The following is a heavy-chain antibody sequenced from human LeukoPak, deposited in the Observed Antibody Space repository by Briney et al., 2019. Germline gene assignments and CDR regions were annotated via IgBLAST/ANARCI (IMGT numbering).Heavy chain of an antibody. CDR3: ARSLAAAGGWFDP. CDR1: GYTSTTYG. D-gene: IGHD6-13*01. CDR2: INPSGGST. J-gene: IGHJ5*02. V-gene: IGHV1-46*01. Sequence: ASVKVSCKASGYTSTTYGISWVRQAPGQGLEWMGIINPSGGSTSYAQKFQGRVTMTRDMSTSTVYMELSSLRSEDTAVYYCARSLAAAGGWFDPWGQGTLVTVSS.